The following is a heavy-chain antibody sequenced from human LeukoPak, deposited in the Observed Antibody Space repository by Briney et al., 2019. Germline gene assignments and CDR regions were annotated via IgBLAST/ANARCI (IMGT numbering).Heavy chain of an antibody. D-gene: IGHD3-22*01. CDR2: INSDGSST. CDR3: ARDLRLLQLDL. J-gene: IGHJ2*01. CDR1: GFTFSNYG. Sequence: PGGSLRLSCAASGFTFSNYGMHWVRQAPGKGLVWVSRINSDGSSTSYADSVKGRFTISRDNTKNTLYLQMNSPRAEDTAVYYCARDLRLLQLDLGGRGTLVTVSS. V-gene: IGHV3-74*01.